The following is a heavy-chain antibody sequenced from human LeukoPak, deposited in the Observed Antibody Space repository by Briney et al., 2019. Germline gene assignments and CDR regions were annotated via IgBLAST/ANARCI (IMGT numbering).Heavy chain of an antibody. V-gene: IGHV3-66*01. Sequence: GGSLRLSCAASGFTVSSNYMSWGRQAPGKGLEWVSVIYSGGNTYYADSVKGRFTISRDNSKNTLYLQMNSLRAEDTAVYYCARGIAVAGIIDYWGQGTLVTVSS. D-gene: IGHD6-19*01. CDR2: IYSGGNT. CDR3: ARGIAVAGIIDY. CDR1: GFTVSSNY. J-gene: IGHJ4*02.